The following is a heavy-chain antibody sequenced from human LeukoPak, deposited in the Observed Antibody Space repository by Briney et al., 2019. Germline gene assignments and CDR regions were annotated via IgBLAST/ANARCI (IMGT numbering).Heavy chain of an antibody. J-gene: IGHJ4*02. V-gene: IGHV3-20*04. CDR1: GFTFSSYA. CDR3: ARDLGGGSID. D-gene: IGHD1-26*01. CDR2: INWNGGST. Sequence: AGGSLRLSCAASGFTFSSYAMSWVRQAPGKGLEWVSGINWNGGSTGYADSVKGRFTISRDNAKNSLYLQMNSLRAEDTALYYCARDLGGGSIDWGQGTLVTVSS.